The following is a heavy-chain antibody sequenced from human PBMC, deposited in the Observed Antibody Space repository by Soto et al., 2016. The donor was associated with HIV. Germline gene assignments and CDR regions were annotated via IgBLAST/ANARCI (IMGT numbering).Heavy chain of an antibody. J-gene: IGHJ4*02. D-gene: IGHD3-22*01. CDR3: ARCYYDSSGYLYFDY. V-gene: IGHV3-53*02. Sequence: EVQLVETGGGLIQPGGSLRLSCAASGFTVSSNYMSWVRQAPGKGLEWVSVIYSGGSTYYADSVKGRFTISRDNSKNTLYLQMNSLRAEDTAVYYCARCYYDSSGYLYFDYWGQGTLVTVSS. CDR2: IYSGGST. CDR1: GFTVSSNY.